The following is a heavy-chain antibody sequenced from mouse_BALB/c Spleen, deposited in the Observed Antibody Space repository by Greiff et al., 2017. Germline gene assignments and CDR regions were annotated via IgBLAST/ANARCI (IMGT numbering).Heavy chain of an antibody. CDR3: ARGSSYFDY. CDR2: ISSGGSYT. V-gene: IGHV5-9-4*01. Sequence: EVMLVESGGGLVKPGGSLKLSCAASGFTFSSYAMSWVRQSPEKRLEWVAEISSGGSYTYYPDTVTGRFTISRDNAKNTLYLEMSSLRSEDTAMYYCARGSSYFDYWGQGTTLTVSS. J-gene: IGHJ2*01. CDR1: GFTFSSYA. D-gene: IGHD1-1*01.